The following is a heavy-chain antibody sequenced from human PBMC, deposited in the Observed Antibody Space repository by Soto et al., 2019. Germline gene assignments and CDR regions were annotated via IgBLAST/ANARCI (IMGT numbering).Heavy chain of an antibody. CDR1: GFTFSNAW. Sequence: GGSLRLSCAASGFTFSNAWMSWVRQAPGKGLEWVGRIKSKTDGGTTDYAAPVKGRFTISRDDSKNTLYLQMNSLKTEDTAVYYCTTPDPGDYGDYYYYYYMDVWGKGTTVTVSS. CDR2: IKSKTDGGTT. J-gene: IGHJ6*03. D-gene: IGHD4-17*01. V-gene: IGHV3-15*01. CDR3: TTPDPGDYGDYYYYYYMDV.